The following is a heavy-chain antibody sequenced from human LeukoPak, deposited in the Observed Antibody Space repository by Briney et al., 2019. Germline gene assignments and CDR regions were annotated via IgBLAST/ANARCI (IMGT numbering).Heavy chain of an antibody. D-gene: IGHD3-22*01. J-gene: IGHJ4*02. CDR1: GFTFNSNW. CDR3: ARDKYYDRYFDS. V-gene: IGHV3-7*01. Sequence: GGSLRLSCAASGFTFNSNWMSWVRQAPGKGLEWVANIKQDGSEKYYVDSVKGRFTISRDNAKNTLSLQMNSLRAEDTAVYYCARDKYYDRYFDSWGQGTLVTVSS. CDR2: IKQDGSEK.